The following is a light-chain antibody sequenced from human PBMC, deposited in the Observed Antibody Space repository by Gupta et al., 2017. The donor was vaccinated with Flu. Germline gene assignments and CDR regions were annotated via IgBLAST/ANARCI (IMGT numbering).Light chain of an antibody. J-gene: IGLJ1*01. CDR1: SSDVGRYNR. CDR3: TSYTSSSTYV. V-gene: IGLV2-18*02. Sequence: QSALPQPPSVSGSPLQSVTISCTGTSSDVGRYNRVSWYQQAPGTVPKLMIYEVTNRPSGVPDRFSGSKAGNTASLTISGRQAEDEADYYCTSYTSSSTYVFGTGTKVTVL. CDR2: EVT.